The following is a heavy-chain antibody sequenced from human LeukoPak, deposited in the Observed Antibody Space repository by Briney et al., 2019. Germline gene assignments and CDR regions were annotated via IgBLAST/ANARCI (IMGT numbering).Heavy chain of an antibody. D-gene: IGHD5-18*01. CDR2: ITGGGNII. CDR1: GFTFSSYA. J-gene: IGHJ5*02. Sequence: GGSLRLSCAVSGFTFSSYAMGWVRQAPGKGLECVSIITGGGNIIYYAGSVKGRLTISGDNAKNSLYLQMNSLRAEDTAVYYCASLGYSYGLKRFDPWGQGTLVTVSS. V-gene: IGHV3-23*01. CDR3: ASLGYSYGLKRFDP.